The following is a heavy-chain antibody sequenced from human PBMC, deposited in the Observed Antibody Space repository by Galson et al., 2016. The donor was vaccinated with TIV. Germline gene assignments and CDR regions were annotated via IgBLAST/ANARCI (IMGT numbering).Heavy chain of an antibody. V-gene: IGHV3-21*01. CDR2: ISVSSDYI. Sequence: SLRLSCAASGFTFSGHSMNWVRQAPGMGLEWVSSISVSSDYIYNGDSVRGRFTISRDNAKKSLFLQMNSLRAEDTAVYYCARIIGYWEGYYAMDVWGQGTTVTVAS. J-gene: IGHJ6*02. CDR3: ARIIGYWEGYYAMDV. CDR1: GFTFSGHS. D-gene: IGHD2-15*01.